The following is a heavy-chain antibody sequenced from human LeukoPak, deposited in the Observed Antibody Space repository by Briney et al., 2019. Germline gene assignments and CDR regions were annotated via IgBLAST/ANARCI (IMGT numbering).Heavy chain of an antibody. V-gene: IGHV4-59*11. Sequence: SETLSLTCTVSGGSISSHYWSWIRQPPGKGLEWLGYIYYSGSTNYNPSLKSRITISVDTSKNQFSLKLSSVTAADTAVYYCARSGFVAARRGRDYYYYYYMDVWGKGTTVTVSS. CDR1: GGSISSHY. CDR2: IYYSGST. D-gene: IGHD6-6*01. J-gene: IGHJ6*03. CDR3: ARSGFVAARRGRDYYYYYYMDV.